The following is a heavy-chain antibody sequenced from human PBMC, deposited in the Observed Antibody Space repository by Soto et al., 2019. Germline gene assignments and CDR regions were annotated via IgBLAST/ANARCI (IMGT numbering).Heavy chain of an antibody. J-gene: IGHJ5*02. D-gene: IGHD1-1*01. CDR2: IIPVFGSA. CDR3: TRRTTETAPINSLDP. CDR1: GGTFSIYG. V-gene: IGHV1-69*01. Sequence: QVQLVQSGAEVKKPGSSVKVSCKARGGTFSIYGINWVRQAPGQGLEWMGGIIPVFGSANYAQWFQGRVNLKADVFTRTAYRVATRLTSEATAAYFWTRRTTETAPINSLDPWGQETLVSVSS.